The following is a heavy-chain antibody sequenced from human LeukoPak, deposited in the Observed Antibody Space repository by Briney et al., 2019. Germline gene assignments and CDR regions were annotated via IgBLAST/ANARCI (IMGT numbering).Heavy chain of an antibody. V-gene: IGHV4-39*01. CDR3: ARQTGSGLFILP. D-gene: IGHD3/OR15-3a*01. J-gene: IGHJ4*02. Sequence: LETLSLTCTVSGVSISSSNSYWGWIRQPPWKGLEWIGSIYYSGNTYYNASLKSQVSISIDTSKNQFSLRLTSVTAADTAVYYCARQTGSGLFILPGGQGTLVTVSS. CDR1: GVSISSSNSY. CDR2: IYYSGNT.